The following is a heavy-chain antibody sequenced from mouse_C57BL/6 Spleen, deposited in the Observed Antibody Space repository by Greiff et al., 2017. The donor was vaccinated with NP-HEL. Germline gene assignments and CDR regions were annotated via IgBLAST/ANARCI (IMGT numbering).Heavy chain of an antibody. CDR1: GYTFTSYW. CDR2: IDPSDSYT. V-gene: IGHV1-69*01. D-gene: IGHD1-1*01. Sequence: VQLQQSGPELVMPGASVKLSCKASGYTFTSYWMHWVKQRPGQGLEWIGEIDPSDSYTNYNQKFKGKSTLTVDKSSSTAYMQLSSLTSEDSAVYYCARGITTVVGPFAYWGQGTLVTVSA. CDR3: ARGITTVVGPFAY. J-gene: IGHJ3*01.